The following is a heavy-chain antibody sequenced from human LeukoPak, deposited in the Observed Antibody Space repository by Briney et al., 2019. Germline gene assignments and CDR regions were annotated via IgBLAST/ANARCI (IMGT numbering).Heavy chain of an antibody. CDR1: GFTFSSYE. V-gene: IGHV3-48*03. CDR2: ISNSGSTK. Sequence: GGSLRLSCAASGFTFSSYEMNWIRQAPGKGLEWISYISNSGSTKYYADSVKGRFTISRDNAKNSVFLQMNSLRAEDTAVYYCAAVIDYWGQGTLVTVSS. CDR3: AAVIDY. J-gene: IGHJ4*02.